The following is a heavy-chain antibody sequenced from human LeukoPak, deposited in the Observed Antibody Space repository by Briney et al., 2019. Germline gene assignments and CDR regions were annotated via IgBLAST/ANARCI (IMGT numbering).Heavy chain of an antibody. V-gene: IGHV1-69*05. CDR1: GYTFTSYG. D-gene: IGHD3-3*01. CDR3: ARAPWSGYYTLGYYYVDV. J-gene: IGHJ6*03. Sequence: GASVKVSCKASGYTFTSYGISWVRQAPGQGLEWMGGIIPIFGTANYAQKFQGRVTITTDESTSTAYMELSSLRSEDTAVYYCARAPWSGYYTLGYYYVDVWGKGTTVTVSS. CDR2: IIPIFGTA.